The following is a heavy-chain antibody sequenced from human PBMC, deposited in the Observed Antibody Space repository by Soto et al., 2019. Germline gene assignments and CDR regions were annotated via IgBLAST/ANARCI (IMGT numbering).Heavy chain of an antibody. V-gene: IGHV3-23*01. CDR2: VGGSGDDK. D-gene: IGHD2-8*01. CDR3: VKDATSFNGVGDPVYM. J-gene: IGHJ6*01. Sequence: EVQLLESGGGVVQPGGSLRLSCAASGFTFSDYAMSWVRQTPGKGLQWVSGVGGSGDDKYYADSVRGRFIVSRDNSKNTVYLQMNSLRADDTAIYYCVKDATSFNGVGDPVYMWGQGTEVTVSS. CDR1: GFTFSDYA.